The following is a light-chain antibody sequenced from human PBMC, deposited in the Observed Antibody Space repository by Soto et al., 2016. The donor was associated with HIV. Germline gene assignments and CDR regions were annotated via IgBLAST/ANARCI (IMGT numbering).Light chain of an antibody. V-gene: IGKV1-12*01. Sequence: DIQMTQSPSSVSASVGDRVTITCRASQAINSRLAWYQQNPGKAPEVLITATYTLQDGVPSRFSGSASGGTGTDFTLTIDSLQPEDFATYYCQQTDSFPFTFGPRDQ. J-gene: IGKJ3*01. CDR1: QAINSR. CDR3: QQTDSFPFT. CDR2: ATY.